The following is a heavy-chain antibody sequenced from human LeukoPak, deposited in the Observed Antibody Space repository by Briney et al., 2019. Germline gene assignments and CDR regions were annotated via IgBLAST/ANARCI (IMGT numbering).Heavy chain of an antibody. D-gene: IGHD3-22*01. CDR1: GYTFTSYG. CDR3: ARGPFFGGKTTRYYYDSSGYDP. CDR2: ISAYNGNT. Sequence: ASVKVSCKASGYTFTSYGISWVRQAPGQGLEWMGWISAYNGNTNYAQKLQGRVTMSTDTSTSTAYMELRSLRSDDTAVYYCARGPFFGGKTTRYYYDSSGYDPWGQGTLVTVSS. V-gene: IGHV1-18*01. J-gene: IGHJ5*02.